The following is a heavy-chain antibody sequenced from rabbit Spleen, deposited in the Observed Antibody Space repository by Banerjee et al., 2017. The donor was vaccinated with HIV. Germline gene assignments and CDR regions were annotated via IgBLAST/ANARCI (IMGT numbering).Heavy chain of an antibody. Sequence: QSLEESGGDLVKPGASLTLTCTASKFSFSSVHWIYWVRQAPGKGLEWIGTIYAGSTGTTDYASWAKGRFTISKTSSTTVTLQMTSLTGADTATYFCARDLDGVIGWNFGWWGPGTLVTVS. CDR3: ARDLDGVIGWNFGW. CDR1: KFSFSSVHW. D-gene: IGHD1-1*01. J-gene: IGHJ4*01. CDR2: IYAGSTGTT. V-gene: IGHV1S40*01.